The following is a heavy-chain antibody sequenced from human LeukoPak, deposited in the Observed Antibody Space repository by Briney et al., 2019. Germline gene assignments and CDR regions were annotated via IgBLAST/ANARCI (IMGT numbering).Heavy chain of an antibody. CDR2: IYNSGNT. CDR3: ARVTGYMIEDYFDY. J-gene: IGHJ4*02. D-gene: IGHD3-22*01. CDR1: GGSISSYY. V-gene: IGHV4-59*01. Sequence: SETLSLTCTVSGGSISSYYWNWIRQPPGKGLEWIGYIYNSGNTNFNPSLKSRVTISVKTSKNQFSLKLSSVTAADTAVYYCARVTGYMIEDYFDYWGQGTLVTVSS.